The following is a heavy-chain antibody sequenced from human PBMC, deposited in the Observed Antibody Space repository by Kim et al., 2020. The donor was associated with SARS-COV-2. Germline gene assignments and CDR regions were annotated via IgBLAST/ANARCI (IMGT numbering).Heavy chain of an antibody. CDR2: TYYRSKWYN. Sequence: SQTFSLTCAISGDSVSSNNAAWNWIRKCPWRGLEWLGRTYYRSKWYNDYAGSVKSRITINPDTSKNQFSLQLNSVTPEDTAVYYCARAREGWQQLLDWGQGTLVTVSS. V-gene: IGHV6-1*01. D-gene: IGHD2-15*01. CDR3: ARAREGWQQLLD. CDR1: GDSVSSNNAA. J-gene: IGHJ4*02.